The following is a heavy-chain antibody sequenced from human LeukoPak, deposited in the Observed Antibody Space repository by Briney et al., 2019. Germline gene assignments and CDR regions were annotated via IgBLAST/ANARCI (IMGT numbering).Heavy chain of an antibody. V-gene: IGHV4-30-4*01. D-gene: IGHD3-3*01. CDR1: GGSISSGDYY. Sequence: SETLSLTCTVSGGSISSGDYYWSWIRQPPGKGLEWIGYIYYSGSTYYKPSLKSRVTISVDTSKNQFSLKLSSVTAADTAVYYCARERFGALGYWGQGTLVTVSS. J-gene: IGHJ4*02. CDR3: ARERFGALGY. CDR2: IYYSGST.